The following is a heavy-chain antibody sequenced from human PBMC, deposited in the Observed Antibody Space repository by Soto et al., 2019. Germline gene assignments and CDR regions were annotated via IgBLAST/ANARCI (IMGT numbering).Heavy chain of an antibody. J-gene: IGHJ4*02. V-gene: IGHV4-34*01. CDR3: ARTPYYYDSSGYYSDY. Sequence: SETLSLTCAVYGGSFSGYYWSWIRQPPGKGLEWIGEINHSGSTNYNPSLKSRVTISVDTSKNQFSLKLSSVTAADTAVYYCARTPYYYDSSGYYSDYRGQGTLVTVS. CDR2: INHSGST. CDR1: GGSFSGYY. D-gene: IGHD3-22*01.